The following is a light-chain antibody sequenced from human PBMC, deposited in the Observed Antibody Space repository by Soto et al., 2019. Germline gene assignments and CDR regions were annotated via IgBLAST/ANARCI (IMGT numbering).Light chain of an antibody. CDR1: SNDVGIYKL. J-gene: IGLJ1*01. CDR2: EDS. V-gene: IGLV2-23*01. Sequence: QSVLTQPASVSGSPGQSITIYCTGTSNDVGIYKLVSWYQQFPGKAPKLMIYEDSRRPSGVSNRFSGYKSGNTASLTISGLQAEDEADYHCCSYAGSNTYVFGSGTKLTVL. CDR3: CSYAGSNTYV.